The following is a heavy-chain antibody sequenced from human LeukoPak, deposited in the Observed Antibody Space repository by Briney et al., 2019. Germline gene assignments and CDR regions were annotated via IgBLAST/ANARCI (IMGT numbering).Heavy chain of an antibody. CDR2: INPNSGGT. Sequence: ASVNVSCKASGYTFSGYYMHWVRQAPGQGLEWMGWINPNSGGTNYALKFQGRVTLTGDTSISTAYMDLSRLRSDDTAMYYCARGYRNNWFDPWGQGTLVTVSS. V-gene: IGHV1-2*02. CDR3: ARGYRNNWFDP. J-gene: IGHJ5*02. CDR1: GYTFSGYY. D-gene: IGHD4-11*01.